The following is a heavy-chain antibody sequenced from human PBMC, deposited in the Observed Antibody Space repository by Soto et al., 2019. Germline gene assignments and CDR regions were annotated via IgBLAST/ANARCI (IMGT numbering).Heavy chain of an antibody. Sequence: GGSLRLSCAASGFTFSSYWMSWVRQAPGKGLEWVANIKQDGSEKYYVDSVKGRFTISRDNAKNSLYLQMNSLRAEDTAVYYCARDQSALRYFDWLLSFDYWGQGTLVTVSS. V-gene: IGHV3-7*01. CDR2: IKQDGSEK. D-gene: IGHD3-9*01. CDR3: ARDQSALRYFDWLLSFDY. CDR1: GFTFSSYW. J-gene: IGHJ4*02.